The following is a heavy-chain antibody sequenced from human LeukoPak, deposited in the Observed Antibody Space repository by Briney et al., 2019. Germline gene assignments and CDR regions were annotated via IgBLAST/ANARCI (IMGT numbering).Heavy chain of an antibody. CDR2: TNAGNGNI. D-gene: IGHD1-26*01. CDR3: ARVRRSGELLDAGRYNWFDP. Sequence: ASVKVFCKASGHTSTTYAIHWVRQAPGQGLEWMGWTNAGNGNIKYSQKLQGRVTMTRDASTSTVSMELSSLRSEDTAVYYCARVRRSGELLDAGRYNWFDPWGQGTLVTVSS. V-gene: IGHV1-3*01. J-gene: IGHJ5*02. CDR1: GHTSTTYA.